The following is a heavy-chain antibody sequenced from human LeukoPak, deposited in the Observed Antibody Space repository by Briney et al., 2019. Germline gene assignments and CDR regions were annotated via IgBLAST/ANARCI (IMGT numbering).Heavy chain of an antibody. Sequence: EASVKVSCKASGYTFTSYGISWVRQAPGQGLEWMGWISAYNGNTNYAQKLQGRVTMTTDTSTSTAYMELRSLRSDDTAVYYCARTLYSGSPWGYYGMDVWGQGTTVTVSS. CDR3: ARTLYSGSPWGYYGMDV. CDR1: GYTFTSYG. CDR2: ISAYNGNT. V-gene: IGHV1-18*01. J-gene: IGHJ6*02. D-gene: IGHD1-26*01.